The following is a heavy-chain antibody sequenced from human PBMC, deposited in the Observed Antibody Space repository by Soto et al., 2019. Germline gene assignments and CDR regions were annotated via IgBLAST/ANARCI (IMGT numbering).Heavy chain of an antibody. V-gene: IGHV1-18*01. D-gene: IGHD1-26*01. Sequence: QLQLVQSGGEVKTPGASVKVSCMTSWVRQAPGQGLEWMGWISTYNGKTDYAQKFQGRVTMTADTRTSTVYMEVRSLRSDDTAVYYCARLLTEGATYREDAFDMWGQGTKVTVSS. CDR3: ARLLTEGATYREDAFDM. CDR2: ISTYNGKT. J-gene: IGHJ3*02.